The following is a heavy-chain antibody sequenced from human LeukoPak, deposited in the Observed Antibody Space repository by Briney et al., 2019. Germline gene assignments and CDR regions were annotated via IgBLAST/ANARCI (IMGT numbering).Heavy chain of an antibody. CDR3: AKDRYYCGSGSPGWFDP. J-gene: IGHJ5*02. Sequence: GGSLRLSCAASGFTFSSYGMDWDRQAPGKGLEWVAVISYDGSNKYYAGSVKGRFTISRDNSKNTLYLQMNSLRAEDTAVYYCAKDRYYCGSGSPGWFDPWGQGTLVTVSS. V-gene: IGHV3-30*18. D-gene: IGHD3-10*01. CDR1: GFTFSSYG. CDR2: ISYDGSNK.